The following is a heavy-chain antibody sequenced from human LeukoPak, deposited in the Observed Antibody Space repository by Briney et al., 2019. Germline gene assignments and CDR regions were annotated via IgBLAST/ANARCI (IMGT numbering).Heavy chain of an antibody. D-gene: IGHD1-26*01. V-gene: IGHV3-23*01. J-gene: IGHJ4*02. Sequence: PGGSLRLSCAASGFTFKNYAMGWVRQAPGKGLEWVSSITLIGTTTYYADSVRGRFTISRDNSKNTVYLQMKSLRADDTAVYYCARGATVPGGSYWYYWGQGTLVTVSS. CDR2: ITLIGTTT. CDR1: GFTFKNYA. CDR3: ARGATVPGGSYWYY.